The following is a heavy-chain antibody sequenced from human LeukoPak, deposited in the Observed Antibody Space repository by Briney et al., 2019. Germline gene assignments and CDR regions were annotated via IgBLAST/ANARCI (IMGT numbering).Heavy chain of an antibody. J-gene: IGHJ4*02. CDR3: ARDGGYSYVRAGY. CDR1: GFTFSSYA. Sequence: GGSLRLSCAASGFTFSSYAMHWVRQAPGKGLEWVAVISYDGSNKYYADSVKGRFTISRDNSKNTLYLQMNSLRAEDTAVYYCARDGGYSYVRAGYWGQGTLVTVSS. V-gene: IGHV3-30-3*01. D-gene: IGHD5-18*01. CDR2: ISYDGSNK.